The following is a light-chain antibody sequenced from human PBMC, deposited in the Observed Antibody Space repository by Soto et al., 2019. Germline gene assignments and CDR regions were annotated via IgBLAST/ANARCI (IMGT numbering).Light chain of an antibody. J-gene: IGLJ1*01. V-gene: IGLV2-14*01. Sequence: QSALTEPASVSGSAGQSITISCTGTTGDFGFYNYVSWYQHHPGKAPKLLIYEVTNRHSGVSNRFSGSKSGNTASLTISGLQAEDEADYYCSSYTSSTDYVFGTGTKATVL. CDR2: EVT. CDR3: SSYTSSTDYV. CDR1: TGDFGFYNY.